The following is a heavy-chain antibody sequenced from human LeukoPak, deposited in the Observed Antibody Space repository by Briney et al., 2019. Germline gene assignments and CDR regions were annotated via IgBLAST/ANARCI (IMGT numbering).Heavy chain of an antibody. V-gene: IGHV4-34*01. CDR2: INHGGST. CDR1: GGPFSGYY. D-gene: IGHD3-10*01. Sequence: SETLSLTCAVYGGPFSGYYWSWIRQPPGKGLDWIGEINHGGSTNYNPSLKSRVTISVDTSKNQFSLKLSSVTAADTAVYYCARHTSGLGRCYYYYMDVWGKGTTVTVSS. CDR3: ARHTSGLGRCYYYYMDV. J-gene: IGHJ6*03.